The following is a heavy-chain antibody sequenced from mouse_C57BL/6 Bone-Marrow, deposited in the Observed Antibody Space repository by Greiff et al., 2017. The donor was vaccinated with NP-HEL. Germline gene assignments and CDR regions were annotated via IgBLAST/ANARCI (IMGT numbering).Heavy chain of an antibody. CDR2: INPYNGGT. CDR3: ARKYYSNSWFAY. D-gene: IGHD2-5*01. Sequence: EVKLMESGPVLVKPGASVKMSCKASGYTFTYYYMNWVKQSHGKSLEWIGVINPYNGGTSYNQKFKGKATLTVDKSSSTAYMELNSLTSEDSAVYYCARKYYSNSWFAYWGQGTLVTVSA. CDR1: GYTFTYYY. J-gene: IGHJ3*01. V-gene: IGHV1-19*01.